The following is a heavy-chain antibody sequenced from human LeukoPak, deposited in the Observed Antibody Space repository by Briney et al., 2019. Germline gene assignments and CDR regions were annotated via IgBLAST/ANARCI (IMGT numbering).Heavy chain of an antibody. D-gene: IGHD3-10*01. CDR1: GGSISSYY. CDR3: ARDKWGVRGRFFDI. J-gene: IGHJ3*02. Sequence: SETLSLTCTVSGGSISSYYWSWIRQPPGEGLEWIGYIYYSGSTNYNPSLKSRVTISVDTSKNQFSLKLSSVTAADTAVYYCARDKWGVRGRFFDIWGQGTMVTVSS. V-gene: IGHV4-59*01. CDR2: IYYSGST.